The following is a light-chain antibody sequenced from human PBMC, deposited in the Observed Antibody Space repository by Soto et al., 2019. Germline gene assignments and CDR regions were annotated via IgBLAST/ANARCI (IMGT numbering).Light chain of an antibody. J-gene: IGLJ2*01. CDR2: EVT. Sequence: QSALTQPASVSGSPGQSITISCTGSNSDIGAYDYVSWYQQHPGKPPTLLIYEVTFRPSGVPNRFSGSKSGNTATLTISGILTEDEADYYCCSYASTTLIFGRGTKLTVL. V-gene: IGLV2-14*01. CDR3: CSYASTTLI. CDR1: NSDIGAYDY.